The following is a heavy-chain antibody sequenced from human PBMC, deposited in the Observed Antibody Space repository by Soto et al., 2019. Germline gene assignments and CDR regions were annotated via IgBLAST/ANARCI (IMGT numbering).Heavy chain of an antibody. V-gene: IGHV3-53*01. CDR1: GRSVSDNF. J-gene: IGHJ6*02. CDR3: AKGHYGEHPFYVYALDV. CDR2: IYANKFGANT. Sequence: PGGSLRLSCAAAGRSVSDNFMSWVRQSPGKGLQWVSIIYANKFGANTYYEDSVRGRFTISRDTSKNLLYLQMNSLRAEDTAVNYCAKGHYGEHPFYVYALDVWVPGTPVTVSS. D-gene: IGHD4-17*01.